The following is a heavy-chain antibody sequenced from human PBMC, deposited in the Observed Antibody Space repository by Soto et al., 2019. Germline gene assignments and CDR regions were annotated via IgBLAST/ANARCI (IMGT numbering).Heavy chain of an antibody. D-gene: IGHD3-3*01. CDR1: GGTFSSYA. Sequence: SVKVSCKASGGTFSSYAISWVRQAPGQGLEWMGGIIPIFGTANYAQKFQGRVTITADESTSTVYMELSSLRSEDTAVYYCARDDTAPDYDFWSGPLDYWGQGTLVTVSS. V-gene: IGHV1-69*13. CDR2: IIPIFGTA. J-gene: IGHJ4*02. CDR3: ARDDTAPDYDFWSGPLDY.